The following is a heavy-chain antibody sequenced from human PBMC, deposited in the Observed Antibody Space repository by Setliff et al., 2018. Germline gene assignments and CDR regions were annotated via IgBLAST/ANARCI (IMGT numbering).Heavy chain of an antibody. V-gene: IGHV4-39*01. Sequence: SETLSLTCTVSGDSINTPTYHWGWVRQPPGKGLEWIGLIYYTGTTYYNPSLKSRVTISEDMSENQISLKLNPVTAADTAVYYCVRTFNGSPADRWGQGTLVTVSS. CDR2: IYYTGTT. D-gene: IGHD2-2*01. J-gene: IGHJ5*02. CDR1: GDSINTPTYH. CDR3: VRTFNGSPADR.